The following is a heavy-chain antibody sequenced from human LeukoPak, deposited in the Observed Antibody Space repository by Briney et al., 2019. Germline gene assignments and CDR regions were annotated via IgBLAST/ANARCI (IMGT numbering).Heavy chain of an antibody. CDR1: GYIFKSHG. CDR3: ARVDLVVVVHFDP. J-gene: IGHJ5*02. D-gene: IGHD2-15*01. CDR2: ISGYNGNR. Sequence: ASVKVSCKASGYIFKSHGISWVRQAPGQGLEWMGWISGYNGNRHYAEKFQGRVTMTTDTSTSTAYMELRSLTTDDTAVYYCARVDLVVVVHFDPWGQGTQVIVSS. V-gene: IGHV1-18*04.